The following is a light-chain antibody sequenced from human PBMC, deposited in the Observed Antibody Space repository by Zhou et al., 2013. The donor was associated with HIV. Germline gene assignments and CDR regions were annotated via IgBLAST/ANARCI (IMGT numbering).Light chain of an antibody. J-gene: IGKJ2*01. Sequence: DIQMTQSPSTLSASVGDRVTITCRASQSIYSWLAWHQQKPGKAPKVLIYKASNLESGVPSRFSGSGSGTEFTLSISSLEPEDFAVYYCQQRSNWPMYTFGQGTKLEIK. V-gene: IGKV1-5*03. CDR3: QQRSNWPMYT. CDR2: KAS. CDR1: QSIYSW.